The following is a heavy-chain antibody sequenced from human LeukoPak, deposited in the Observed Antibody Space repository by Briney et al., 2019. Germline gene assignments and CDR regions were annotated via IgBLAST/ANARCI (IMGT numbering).Heavy chain of an antibody. Sequence: ASVKVSCKASGYTFTGYYMHWVRQAPGQGLEWMGWTNPNSGGTNYAQKFQGRVTMTRDTSISTAYMELSRLRSDDTAVYYCARETDYDILTGLGYWGQGTLVTVSS. CDR1: GYTFTGYY. D-gene: IGHD3-9*01. CDR2: TNPNSGGT. J-gene: IGHJ4*02. CDR3: ARETDYDILTGLGY. V-gene: IGHV1-2*02.